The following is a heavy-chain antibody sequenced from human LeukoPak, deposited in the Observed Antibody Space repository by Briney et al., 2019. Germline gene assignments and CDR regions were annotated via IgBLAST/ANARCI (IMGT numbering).Heavy chain of an antibody. Sequence: GWSLRLSCAASGFTFRNYVIHWVRQAPGKGLEWVAVTSSDLNVKLYADSVKGQFTISRDNSRSTLYLQMNSLRPEDTAIYYCAREGYYGSGSPPSLYFDYWGQGTLVTVSS. D-gene: IGHD3-10*01. J-gene: IGHJ4*02. CDR2: TSSDLNVK. CDR3: AREGYYGSGSPPSLYFDY. V-gene: IGHV3-30-3*01. CDR1: GFTFRNYV.